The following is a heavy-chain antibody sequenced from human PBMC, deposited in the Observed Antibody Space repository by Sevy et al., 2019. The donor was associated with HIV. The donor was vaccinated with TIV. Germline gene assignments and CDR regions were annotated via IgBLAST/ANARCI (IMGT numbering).Heavy chain of an antibody. CDR2: ISSSSSYI. V-gene: IGHV3-21*01. J-gene: IGHJ3*02. D-gene: IGHD2-21*02. CDR1: GFTFSSYS. Sequence: RGSLRLSCAASGFTFSSYSMNWVRQAPGKGLEWVSSISSSSSYIYYADSVKGRFTISRDNAKNSLYLQMNSLRAEDTAVYYCARSSGDWIDAFDIWGQGTMVTVSS. CDR3: ARSSGDWIDAFDI.